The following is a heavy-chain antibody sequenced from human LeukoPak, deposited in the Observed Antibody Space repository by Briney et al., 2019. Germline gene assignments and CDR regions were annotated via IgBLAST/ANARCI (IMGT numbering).Heavy chain of an antibody. CDR1: GFNFGSHW. CDR2: INSGGSGT. CDR3: ASSLGPLTEY. Sequence: GGSLRLSCAASGFNFGSHWMHWVRQTPGQGLLWVSRINSGGSGTSYADSVEGRFTISRDNAKNTVSLQMNSLRAEDTAVYFCASSLGPLTEYWGQGTLVAVSS. D-gene: IGHD7-27*01. J-gene: IGHJ4*02. V-gene: IGHV3-74*01.